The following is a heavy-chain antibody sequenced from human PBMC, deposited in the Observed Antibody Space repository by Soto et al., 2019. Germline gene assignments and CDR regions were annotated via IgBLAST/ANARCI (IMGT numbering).Heavy chain of an antibody. CDR1: GFTVTNKY. D-gene: IGHD4-17*01. CDR2: IYSGSST. J-gene: IGHJ2*01. CDR3: ARVDYGYYGWYFDL. Sequence: EVQLVESGGGLIQPGGSLRLSCAASGFTVTNKYMTWVRQAPGKGLEWVSVIYSGSSTSYADSVKGRFTISRDNSKNILYRQVSSLRAEHTAVYYCARVDYGYYGWYFDLWGRGTLVTVSS. V-gene: IGHV3-53*01.